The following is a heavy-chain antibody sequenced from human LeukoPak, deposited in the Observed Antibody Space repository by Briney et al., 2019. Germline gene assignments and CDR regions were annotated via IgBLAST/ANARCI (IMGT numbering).Heavy chain of an antibody. Sequence: GGSLRLSCAASGFTFSSYAMSWVRQAPGKGLEWVSAISGSGGSTYYADSVKGRFTISRDNAKNSLYLQMNSLRAEDTAVYYCARDKNDRYYDILTGFFLTDAFDIWGQGTMVTVSS. V-gene: IGHV3-23*01. CDR3: ARDKNDRYYDILTGFFLTDAFDI. CDR2: ISGSGGST. J-gene: IGHJ3*02. D-gene: IGHD3-9*01. CDR1: GFTFSSYA.